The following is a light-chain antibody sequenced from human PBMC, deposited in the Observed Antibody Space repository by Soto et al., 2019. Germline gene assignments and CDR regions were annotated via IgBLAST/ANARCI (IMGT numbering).Light chain of an antibody. J-gene: IGKJ4*01. CDR1: PGSSTQ. CDR3: QQLNSYPLS. V-gene: IGKV1-9*01. Sequence: IQVTQSPSFLSASVGDTVTISCRAGPGSSTQLACYQQKPGKAPNLLIYAASTLQSGVPSRFSGSGSGAEFSLTISSLQPEDVATYYCQQLNSYPLSFGGGTKVEIK. CDR2: AAS.